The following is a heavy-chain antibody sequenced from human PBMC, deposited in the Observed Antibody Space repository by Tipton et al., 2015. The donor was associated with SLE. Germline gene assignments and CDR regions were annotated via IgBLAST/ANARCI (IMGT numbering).Heavy chain of an antibody. CDR3: ARGGASSKWLDP. Sequence: TLSLTCTVSGGSIRSGTFYWGWYRQAPGKGLEWIGSVYNSGSTFDNYNPSLKSRASIPVDTSRNQFSLKVTSVTAADTAVYYCARGGASSKWLDPWGQGTLVTVSS. V-gene: IGHV4-39*07. CDR1: GGSIRSGTFY. J-gene: IGHJ5*02. D-gene: IGHD6-6*01. CDR2: VYNSGST.